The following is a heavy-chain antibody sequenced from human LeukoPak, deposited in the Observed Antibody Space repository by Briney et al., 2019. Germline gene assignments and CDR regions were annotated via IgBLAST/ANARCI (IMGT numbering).Heavy chain of an antibody. V-gene: IGHV3-23*01. Sequence: GGSLRLSCTASGFTVSTYGMSWVRQAPGKRLEWVSSISATSGSLYYADSVKGRFTISRDISKNTLYLEMNNLRVEDAAVYYCAKDKGLRTLHSGRYFFDYWGQGILVSVSS. J-gene: IGHJ4*02. CDR2: ISATSGSL. D-gene: IGHD2-21*02. CDR3: AKDKGLRTLHSGRYFFDY. CDR1: GFTVSTYG.